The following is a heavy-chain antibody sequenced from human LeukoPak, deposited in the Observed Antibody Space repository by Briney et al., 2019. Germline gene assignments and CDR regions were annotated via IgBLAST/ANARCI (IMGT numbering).Heavy chain of an antibody. CDR2: ISWNSGSI. CDR3: ASNYYYGSGSHLV. J-gene: IGHJ3*01. D-gene: IGHD3-10*01. Sequence: GGSLRLSCAASGSSFDDYAMHWVRQAPGKGLEWVSGISWNSGSIAYADPVKGRFTISRDNAKNSLYLQMNSLRVEDTAFYHCASNYYYGSGSHLVWGQGTMVSVSS. CDR1: GSSFDDYA. V-gene: IGHV3-9*01.